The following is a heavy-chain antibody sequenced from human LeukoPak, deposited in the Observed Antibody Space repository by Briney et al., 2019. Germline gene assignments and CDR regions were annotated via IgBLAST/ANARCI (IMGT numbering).Heavy chain of an antibody. CDR2: TYYRSKWYN. V-gene: IGHV6-1*01. CDR3: ARDFDY. J-gene: IGHJ4*02. Sequence: RGLEWLGRTYYRSKWYNDYAVSVKSRITINPDTSKNQFSLQLNSVTPEDTAMYYCARDFDYWGQGTLVTVSS.